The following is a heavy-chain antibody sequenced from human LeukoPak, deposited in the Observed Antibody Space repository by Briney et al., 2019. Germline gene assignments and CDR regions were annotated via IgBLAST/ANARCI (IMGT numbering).Heavy chain of an antibody. CDR2: ISSSSSYI. V-gene: IGHV3-21*01. D-gene: IGHD5-12*01. CDR1: GFTFSSYS. Sequence: GGSLRLSCAASGFTFSSYSMNWVRQAPGRGLGWGSSISSSSSYIYYADSVKGRFTISRDNAKNSLYLQMNSLRAEDTAVYYCARDRGDSGLDYWGQGTLVTVSS. J-gene: IGHJ4*02. CDR3: ARDRGDSGLDY.